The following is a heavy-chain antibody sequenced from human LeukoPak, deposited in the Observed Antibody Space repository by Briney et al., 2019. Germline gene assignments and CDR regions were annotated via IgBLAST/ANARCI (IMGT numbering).Heavy chain of an antibody. CDR3: AKVKNPFGGYGSGSYYNGFDY. D-gene: IGHD3-10*01. V-gene: IGHV3-21*01. J-gene: IGHJ4*02. CDR2: ISSSSSYI. Sequence: PGGSLRLSCAASGFTFSSYSMNWVRQAPGKGLEWVSSISSSSSYIYYADSVKGRFTISRDNAKNSLYLQMNSLRAEDTAVYYCAKVKNPFGGYGSGSYYNGFDYWGQGTLVTVSS. CDR1: GFTFSSYS.